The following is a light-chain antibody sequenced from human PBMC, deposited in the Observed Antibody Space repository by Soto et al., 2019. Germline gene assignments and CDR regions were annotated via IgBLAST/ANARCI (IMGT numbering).Light chain of an antibody. CDR3: LESSSALT. CDR1: QSISRY. V-gene: IGKV1-39*01. J-gene: IGKJ5*01. CDR2: LAS. Sequence: DIQMTQSPCSLSASVGDRVTITCRASQSISRYLSWYQQKPGKAPKLLIYLASSLQSGVPSRFSGSGSGTDFTLTISSLQPEDLATYYCLESSSALTFGQGTRLEIK.